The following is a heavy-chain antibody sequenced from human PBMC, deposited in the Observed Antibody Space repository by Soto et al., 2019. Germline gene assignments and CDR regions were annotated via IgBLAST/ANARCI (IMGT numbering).Heavy chain of an antibody. D-gene: IGHD2-2*01. J-gene: IGHJ4*02. Sequence: QVQLVQSGAEVKKPGASVKVSCKASGYTFTSYGISWVRQAPGQGLEWMGWISAYNGNTNYAQKLQGRVTMTTHTSTSTAYMELRSLRSDATAVYYCARLGYCSSTSCYFDYWGQGTLVTVSS. CDR1: GYTFTSYG. V-gene: IGHV1-18*01. CDR2: ISAYNGNT. CDR3: ARLGYCSSTSCYFDY.